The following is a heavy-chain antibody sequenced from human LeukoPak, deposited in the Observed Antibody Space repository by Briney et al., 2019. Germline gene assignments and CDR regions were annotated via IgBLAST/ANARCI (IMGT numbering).Heavy chain of an antibody. J-gene: IGHJ4*02. V-gene: IGHV3-30*02. CDR1: GVTFSIYG. D-gene: IGHD3-22*01. Sequence: GGSLRLSCAASGVTFSIYGIHWVRQAPGRGREWGSFILYDGSNKYYPDSVKTRFTISRDNSKNTLYMNMNSLKAADMAVYYCAKDASKSYDTSGYYPDYWGQGTLVTVSS. CDR2: ILYDGSNK. CDR3: AKDASKSYDTSGYYPDY.